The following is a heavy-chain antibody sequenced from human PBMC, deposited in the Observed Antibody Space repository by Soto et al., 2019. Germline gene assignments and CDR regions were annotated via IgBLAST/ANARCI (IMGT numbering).Heavy chain of an antibody. D-gene: IGHD3-22*01. Sequence: PGGSLRLSCAASGFTFSSYWMHWVRQAPGKGLVWVSRVNGDGNNTNHADSVKGRFTISRDNAKNTLYLQMNSLRAEDTAVYYCARVPYYYDSSGYPLDYWGQGTLVTVSS. J-gene: IGHJ4*02. V-gene: IGHV3-74*01. CDR1: GFTFSSYW. CDR3: ARVPYYYDSSGYPLDY. CDR2: VNGDGNNT.